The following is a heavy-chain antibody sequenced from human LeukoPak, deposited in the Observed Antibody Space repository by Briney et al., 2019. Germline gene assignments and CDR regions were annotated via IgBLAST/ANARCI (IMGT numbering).Heavy chain of an antibody. V-gene: IGHV3-53*01. CDR1: GFTVSSTH. J-gene: IGHJ3*02. Sequence: PGGSLRPSCAASGFTVSSTHMVWVRQAPGKGLEWVSVIYTGGNSYYAGSVQGRFIISRDISKNTLYLQMNSLRAEDSALYYCARGGRGSAAVVAARSFDIWGQGTMVTVSS. CDR3: ARGGRGSAAVVAARSFDI. CDR2: IYTGGNS. D-gene: IGHD3-22*01.